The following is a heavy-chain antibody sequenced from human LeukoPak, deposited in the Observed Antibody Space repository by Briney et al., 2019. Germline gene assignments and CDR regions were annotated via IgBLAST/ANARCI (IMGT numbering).Heavy chain of an antibody. CDR3: ARDGRDYGGNPLFDY. CDR2: IYTSGST. Sequence: SETLSLTCTVSGGSLSSYYWIWIRQPAGKGLEWIGRIYTSGSTNYNPSLKSRVTMSVDTPKNQFSLKLSSVTAADTAVYYCARDGRDYGGNPLFDYWGQGTLVTVSS. J-gene: IGHJ4*02. CDR1: GGSLSSYY. D-gene: IGHD4-23*01. V-gene: IGHV4-4*07.